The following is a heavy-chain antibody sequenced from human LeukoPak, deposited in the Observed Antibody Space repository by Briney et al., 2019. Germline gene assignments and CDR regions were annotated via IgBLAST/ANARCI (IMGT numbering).Heavy chain of an antibody. J-gene: IGHJ4*02. D-gene: IGHD1-26*01. CDR1: DGAIAGYS. Sequence: SETLSLTCTVSDGAIAGYSWSWIRQAPGKGLEWIGYIYYSGSTYYNPSLKSRVTISVETSKNQFSLKLSSVTAADTAVYYCARDGRFPPEVLPRYFDYWGQGTLVTVSS. V-gene: IGHV4-59*12. CDR3: ARDGRFPPEVLPRYFDY. CDR2: IYYSGST.